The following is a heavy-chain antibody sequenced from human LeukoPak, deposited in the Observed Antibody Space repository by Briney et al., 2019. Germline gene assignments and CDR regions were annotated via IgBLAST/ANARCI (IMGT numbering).Heavy chain of an antibody. D-gene: IGHD1-26*01. CDR1: GYTFSSYD. V-gene: IGHV1-8*01. CDR3: ARGPPFRGSQGWFDP. Sequence: ASVKVSCKASGYTFSSYDINWVRQGTGQGLEWMGWMSPNSGKTDFAQKFQGRVTMTRDTSISTAYMDLSSLRSEDTAVYYCARGPPFRGSQGWFDPWGQGTLVIVSS. J-gene: IGHJ5*02. CDR2: MSPNSGKT.